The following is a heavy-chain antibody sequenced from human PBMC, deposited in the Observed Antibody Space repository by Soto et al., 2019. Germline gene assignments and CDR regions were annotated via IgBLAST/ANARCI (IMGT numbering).Heavy chain of an antibody. CDR3: ARDFFKAVWFGELNTGRYFDY. CDR2: ISSSGSTI. J-gene: IGHJ4*02. CDR1: GFTFSDYY. Sequence: GGSLRLSCAASGFTFSDYYMSWIRQAPGKGLEWVSYISSSGSTIYYADSVKGRFTISRDNAKNSLYLQMNSLRAEDTAVYYCARDFFKAVWFGELNTGRYFDYWGQGTLVTVSS. V-gene: IGHV3-11*01. D-gene: IGHD3-10*01.